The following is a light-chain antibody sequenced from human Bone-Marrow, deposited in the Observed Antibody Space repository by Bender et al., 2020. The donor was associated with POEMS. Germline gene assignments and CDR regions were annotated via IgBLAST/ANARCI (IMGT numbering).Light chain of an antibody. CDR1: SSDIGSYNL. Sequence: QSALTQPASVSGSPGQSITISCTGTSSDIGSYNLVSWYQQHPGKAPKLIIYEDTKRPSGVSDRFSGSKSGNTASLTISGLQAEDEADYYCCSYAGSNVFGTGTKVTVL. CDR3: CSYAGSNV. J-gene: IGLJ1*01. CDR2: EDT. V-gene: IGLV2-23*01.